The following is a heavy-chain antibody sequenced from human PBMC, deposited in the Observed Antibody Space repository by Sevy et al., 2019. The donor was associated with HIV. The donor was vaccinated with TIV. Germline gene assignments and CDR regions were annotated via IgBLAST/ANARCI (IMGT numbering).Heavy chain of an antibody. CDR3: ARFQTASRSGSYYSFDY. Sequence: GGSLRLSCAASGFTFSSYWMSWVRQAPGKGLEWVANIKQDGSEKYYVDSVKGRFTISRDNAKNSLYLQMNSLRAEDTAVYYCARFQTASRSGSYYSFDYWGQGTLVTVSS. V-gene: IGHV3-7*01. J-gene: IGHJ4*02. D-gene: IGHD1-26*01. CDR2: IKQDGSEK. CDR1: GFTFSSYW.